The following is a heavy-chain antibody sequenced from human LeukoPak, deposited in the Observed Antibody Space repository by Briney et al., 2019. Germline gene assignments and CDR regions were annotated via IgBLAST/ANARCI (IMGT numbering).Heavy chain of an antibody. CDR2: INHSGST. D-gene: IGHD2-21*02. Sequence: SETLSLTCAVYGGSFSGYYWSWIRQPPGKGLEWIGEINHSGSTNYNPSLKSRVTISVDTSKNQFSLKLSSVTAADTAVYYRARGPRYNIVVVTAIRNYYYGMDAWGQGTTVTVSS. CDR3: ARGPRYNIVVVTAIRNYYYGMDA. CDR1: GGSFSGYY. J-gene: IGHJ6*02. V-gene: IGHV4-34*01.